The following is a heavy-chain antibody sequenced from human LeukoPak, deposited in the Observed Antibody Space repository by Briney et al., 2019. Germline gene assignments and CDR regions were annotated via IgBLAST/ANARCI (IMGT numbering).Heavy chain of an antibody. CDR1: GYTFTSYD. J-gene: IGHJ4*02. D-gene: IGHD3-10*01. CDR2: INPNSGGT. CDR3: AKARAVRGVIITLGY. V-gene: IGHV1-2*02. Sequence: ASVKVSCKASGYTFTSYDINWVRQATGQGLEWMGWINPNSGGTNYAQKCQGRVTMTRDTSISTAYMELSRLRSDDTAVYYFAKARAVRGVIITLGYWGQGTLVTVSS.